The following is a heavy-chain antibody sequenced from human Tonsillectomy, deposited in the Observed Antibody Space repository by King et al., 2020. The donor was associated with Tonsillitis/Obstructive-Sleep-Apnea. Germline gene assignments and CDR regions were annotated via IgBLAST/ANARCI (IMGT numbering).Heavy chain of an antibody. D-gene: IGHD2-2*01. V-gene: IGHV4-34*01. CDR1: GGSFSGYY. Sequence: VQLPQWGAGLLKPSETLSLTCAVYGGSFSGYYWSWIRQPPGKGLEWIGEINHSGSTNYNPSLKSRVTISVDTSKNQFSLKLSSVTAADTAVYYCARDRLLVPAAMRGAWFDPWGQGTLVTVSS. J-gene: IGHJ5*02. CDR2: INHSGST. CDR3: ARDRLLVPAAMRGAWFDP.